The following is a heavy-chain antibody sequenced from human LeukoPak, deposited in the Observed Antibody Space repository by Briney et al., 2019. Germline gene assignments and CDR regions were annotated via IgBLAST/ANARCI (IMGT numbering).Heavy chain of an antibody. CDR1: GGSISSYY. J-gene: IGHJ3*02. CDR2: IYYSGST. CDR3: ARERSRHWNYDAFDI. Sequence: SETLSLTCTVSGGSISSYYWSWIRQPPGKGLEWIGYIYYSGSTNYNPSLKSRVTISVDTSKNQFSLKLSSVTAADTAVYYCARERSRHWNYDAFDIWGQGTMVTVSS. V-gene: IGHV4-59*01. D-gene: IGHD1-7*01.